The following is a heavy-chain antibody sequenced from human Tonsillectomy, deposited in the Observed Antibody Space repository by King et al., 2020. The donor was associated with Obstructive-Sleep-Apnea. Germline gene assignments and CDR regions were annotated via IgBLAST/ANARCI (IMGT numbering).Heavy chain of an antibody. D-gene: IGHD1-26*01. CDR2: IYYSGST. Sequence: VQLQESGPGLVKPSETLSLTCTVSGGSISSYYWSWIRQPPGKGLEWIGYIYYSGSTNYNPSLKSRVTISVDTSKNQFSLKLSSVTAADTAVYYCARRLYGRGGYYYYGMDVWGQGTTVTVSS. V-gene: IGHV4-59*01. CDR3: ARRLYGRGGYYYYGMDV. CDR1: GGSISSYY. J-gene: IGHJ6*02.